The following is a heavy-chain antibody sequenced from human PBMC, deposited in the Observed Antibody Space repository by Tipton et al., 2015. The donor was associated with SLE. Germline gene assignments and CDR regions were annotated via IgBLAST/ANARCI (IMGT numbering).Heavy chain of an antibody. J-gene: IGHJ6*03. Sequence: TLSLTCTVSGGSVRSHYWSWIRQSPGKGLEWIGYISDSGSTHYNPSLKSRVAISVDTSKNHFSLILTSVSAADTAVYYCVRDREDHGNYPTVYYRYYMDVWGKGITVTVSS. V-gene: IGHV4-59*08. CDR2: ISDSGST. CDR3: VRDREDHGNYPTVYYRYYMDV. CDR1: GGSVRSHY. D-gene: IGHD4-11*01.